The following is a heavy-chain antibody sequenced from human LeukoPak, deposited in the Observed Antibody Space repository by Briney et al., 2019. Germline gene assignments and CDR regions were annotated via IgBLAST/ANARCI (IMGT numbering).Heavy chain of an antibody. J-gene: IGHJ4*02. D-gene: IGHD3-10*01. CDR2: IREDGSEK. V-gene: IGHV3-7*01. CDR3: ARDTRGREDY. Sequence: GGSLRLSCVASGFTFTRHWMSWVRQAPGKGLEWVANIREDGSEKKYVDSVKDRFTISRDNTKNSLYLQMNSLRAEDTAVYYCARDTRGREDYWGQGTLVTVSS. CDR1: GFTFTRHW.